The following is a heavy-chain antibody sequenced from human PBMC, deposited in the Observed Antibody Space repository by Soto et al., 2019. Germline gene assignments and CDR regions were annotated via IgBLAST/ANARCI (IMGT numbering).Heavy chain of an antibody. CDR3: ARGRALRLSVGDYYYYYGMDV. Sequence: SETLSLTCAVSGYSISSNKWWNWVRQPPGKGLEWIGEIYHSGSTNFNPSLKSRVTISVDTSKNQFSLKLSSVTAADTAVYYCARGRALRLSVGDYYYYYGMDVWGQGTTVTVSS. V-gene: IGHV4-4*02. CDR1: GYSISSNKW. D-gene: IGHD4-17*01. J-gene: IGHJ6*02. CDR2: IYHSGST.